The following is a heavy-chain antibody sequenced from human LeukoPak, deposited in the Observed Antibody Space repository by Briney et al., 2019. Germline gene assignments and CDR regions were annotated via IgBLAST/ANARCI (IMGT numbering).Heavy chain of an antibody. Sequence: ASVKVSCKASGRTFTSYYMHWVRQAPGQGLEWMGIINPSGGSTSYAQKFQGRVTMTRDTSTSTVYMELSSLRSEDTAVYYCARVGDSSGLHDAFDIWGQGTMVTVSS. D-gene: IGHD3-22*01. CDR2: INPSGGST. J-gene: IGHJ3*02. CDR1: GRTFTSYY. V-gene: IGHV1-46*01. CDR3: ARVGDSSGLHDAFDI.